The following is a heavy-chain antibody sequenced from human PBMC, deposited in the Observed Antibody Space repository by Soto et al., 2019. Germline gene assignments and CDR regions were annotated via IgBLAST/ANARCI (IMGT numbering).Heavy chain of an antibody. CDR2: ISYDGSNK. V-gene: IGHV3-30-3*01. Sequence: GGSLRLSCAASGFTFSSYAMHWVRQAPGKGLGWVAVISYDGSNKYYADSVKGRFTISRDNSKNTLYLQMNSLRAEDTAVYYCARVTTVTTNFDYWGQGTLVTVSS. D-gene: IGHD4-17*01. CDR1: GFTFSSYA. CDR3: ARVTTVTTNFDY. J-gene: IGHJ4*02.